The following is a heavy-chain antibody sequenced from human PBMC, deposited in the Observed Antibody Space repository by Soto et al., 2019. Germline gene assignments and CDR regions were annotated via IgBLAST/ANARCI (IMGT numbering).Heavy chain of an antibody. CDR2: MLYSGLT. Sequence: SETLSLTCAVYGGSFSGYYWAWIRQPPGKGLEWIGSMLYSGLTYYNPSLKSRVTLSVDTSKNQFSVRLNSVTASDTAVYYCAPLSVSLSGPYGIHVWGQGTTVTVSS. V-gene: IGHV4-34*12. CDR1: GGSFSGYY. D-gene: IGHD2-15*01. J-gene: IGHJ6*02. CDR3: APLSVSLSGPYGIHV.